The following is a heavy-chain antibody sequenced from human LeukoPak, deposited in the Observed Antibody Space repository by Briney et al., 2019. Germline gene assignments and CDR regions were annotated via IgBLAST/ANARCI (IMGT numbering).Heavy chain of an antibody. J-gene: IGHJ4*02. V-gene: IGHV3-30*18. CDR1: GFTFSSYG. CDR2: ISYDGSNK. Sequence: GGSLRLSCAASGFTFSSYGMHWVRQAPGKGLEWVAVISYDGSNKYYADSVKGRFTLSRDNSKNTLYLQMNSLRAEDTAVYYCAKPPTYSSSWYPFDYWGQGTLVTVSS. D-gene: IGHD6-13*01. CDR3: AKPPTYSSSWYPFDY.